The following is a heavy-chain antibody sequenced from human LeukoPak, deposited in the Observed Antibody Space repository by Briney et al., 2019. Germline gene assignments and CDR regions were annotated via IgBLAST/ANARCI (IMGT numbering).Heavy chain of an antibody. V-gene: IGHV3-30-3*01. D-gene: IGHD1-14*01. Sequence: GRSLRLSCAASGFTLSSYAIHWVRQAPGKWLGWVAAISNDGSNKYDSDSVKGRFTIYRDNSKNTLYLTMNSLRAEDKAVYYWARAASGESALLSRGNYYYYGMDVWGQGTTVTVSS. CDR1: GFTLSSYA. CDR2: ISNDGSNK. CDR3: ARAASGESALLSRGNYYYYGMDV. J-gene: IGHJ6*02.